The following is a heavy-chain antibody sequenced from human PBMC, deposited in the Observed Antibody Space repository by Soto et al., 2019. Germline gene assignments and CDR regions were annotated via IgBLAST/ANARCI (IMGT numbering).Heavy chain of an antibody. CDR1: GFTFSSYW. J-gene: IGHJ4*02. V-gene: IGHV3-7*03. D-gene: IGHD1-26*01. Sequence: GSLRLSCVGSGFTFSSYWMSWVRQAPGKELEWVANIKQDGGEIYYVDSVKGRFTISRDNARNSLHLQMNSLRAEDTAVYYCARDKIVGATYFDSWGQGTLVTVSS. CDR3: ARDKIVGATYFDS. CDR2: IKQDGGEI.